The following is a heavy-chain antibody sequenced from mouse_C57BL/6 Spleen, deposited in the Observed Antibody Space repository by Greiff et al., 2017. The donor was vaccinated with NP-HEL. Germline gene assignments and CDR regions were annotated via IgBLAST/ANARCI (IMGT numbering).Heavy chain of an antibody. CDR3: ARLNYGSRNFDY. D-gene: IGHD1-1*01. CDR2: IDPSDSYT. J-gene: IGHJ2*01. CDR1: GYTFTSYW. V-gene: IGHV1-50*01. Sequence: QVQLQQPGAELVKPGASVKLSCKASGYTFTSYWMQWVKQRPGQGLEWIGEIDPSDSYTNYNQKFKGKATLTVDTSSSTAYMQLSSLTSEDSAVYYCARLNYGSRNFDYWGQGTTLTVSS.